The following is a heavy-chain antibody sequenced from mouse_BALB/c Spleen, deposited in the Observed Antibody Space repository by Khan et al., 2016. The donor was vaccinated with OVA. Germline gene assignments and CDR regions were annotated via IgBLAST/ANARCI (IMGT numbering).Heavy chain of an antibody. CDR2: IWSDGST. Sequence: QVQLKQSGPGLVAPSQSLSITCTISGFSLTNYGVHWVRQPPGKGLEWLVVIWSDGSTTYNSALKSRLSISKDNSKSQVFLKINSLQTDDTAMYFGARQPYYHYNIMDYWGQGTSGTVSS. CDR1: GFSLTNYG. V-gene: IGHV2-6-1*01. J-gene: IGHJ4*01. D-gene: IGHD2-10*01. CDR3: ARQPYYHYNIMDY.